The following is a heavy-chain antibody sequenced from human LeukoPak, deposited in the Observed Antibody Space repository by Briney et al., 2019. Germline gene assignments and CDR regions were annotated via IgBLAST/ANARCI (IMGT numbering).Heavy chain of an antibody. CDR2: IHYSGSA. V-gene: IGHV4-59*01. Sequence: SETLSLTCTVSNGPINTYQWSWIRQPPGKGLEWIGNIHYSGSANYNPSLKSRVIISVDTSKNQFSLKLSSVTAADTAVYYCARVYGSGYDFRGAFDIWGQGTMVTVSS. J-gene: IGHJ3*02. CDR1: NGPINTYQ. CDR3: ARVYGSGYDFRGAFDI. D-gene: IGHD5-12*01.